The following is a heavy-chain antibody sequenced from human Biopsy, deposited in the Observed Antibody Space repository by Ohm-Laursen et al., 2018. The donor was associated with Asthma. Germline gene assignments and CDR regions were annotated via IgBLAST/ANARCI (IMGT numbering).Heavy chain of an antibody. Sequence: SLRLSCSASGFTFSGYTMNWVRQAPGKGLEWVSSITRSSYIFYADSVKCRFTISRDNPRNSLYLQMNSLRAEDTAVYYCARDAPTGGYIDYWGLGALVTVPS. V-gene: IGHV3-69-1*01. CDR2: ITRSSYI. CDR1: GFTFSGYT. J-gene: IGHJ4*02. D-gene: IGHD7-27*01. CDR3: ARDAPTGGYIDY.